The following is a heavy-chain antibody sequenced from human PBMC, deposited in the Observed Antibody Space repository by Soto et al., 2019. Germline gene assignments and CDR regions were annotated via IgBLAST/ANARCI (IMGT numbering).Heavy chain of an antibody. CDR2: ISYDGSNK. D-gene: IGHD2-2*01. CDR1: GFTFSSYG. J-gene: IGHJ6*02. CDR3: AKDAHLGYCSSTSCYYYYYGMDV. Sequence: QVQLVESGGGVVQPGRSLRLSCAASGFTFSSYGMHWVRQAPGKGLEWVAVISYDGSNKYYADSVKGRFTISRDNSKNTLYLQMNSLRAEDTAVYYCAKDAHLGYCSSTSCYYYYYGMDVWGQGTTVTVSS. V-gene: IGHV3-30*18.